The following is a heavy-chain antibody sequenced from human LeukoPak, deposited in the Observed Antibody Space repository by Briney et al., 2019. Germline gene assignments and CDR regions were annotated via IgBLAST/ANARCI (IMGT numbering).Heavy chain of an antibody. D-gene: IGHD3-10*01. CDR1: GGSISNYY. Sequence: SETLPLTCTVSGGSISNYYWNWIRQPPGKGLEWIGYISYSGTTNYNPSLRSRVTISVDTSKNQFSLKLSSVTAADTAVYYCARMGQGYYGSGTYYKLNYWGQGTLVTVSS. V-gene: IGHV4-59*01. CDR3: ARMGQGYYGSGTYYKLNY. CDR2: ISYSGTT. J-gene: IGHJ4*02.